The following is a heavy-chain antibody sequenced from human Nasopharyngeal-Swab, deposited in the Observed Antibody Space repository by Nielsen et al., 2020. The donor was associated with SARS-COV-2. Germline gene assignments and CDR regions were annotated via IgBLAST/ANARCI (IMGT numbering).Heavy chain of an antibody. CDR1: GYSFTSYW. CDR3: ASFIAVAGTGWFDP. V-gene: IGHV5-51*01. CDR2: IYPGDSDN. Sequence: GESLKISCKGSGYSFTSYWIGWVRQMRGKGLEWMGIIYPGDSDNRYSPSFQGQVTISADKSISTAYLQWSSLKASDTAMYYCASFIAVAGTGWFDPWGQGTLVTVSS. D-gene: IGHD6-19*01. J-gene: IGHJ5*02.